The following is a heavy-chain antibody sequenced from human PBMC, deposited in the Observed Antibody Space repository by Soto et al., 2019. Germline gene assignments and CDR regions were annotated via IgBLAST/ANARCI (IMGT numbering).Heavy chain of an antibody. CDR1: GFTFSSYG. D-gene: IGHD2-2*01. Sequence: GGSLRLSCAASGFTFSSYGMHWVRQAPGKGLEWVAVISYDGSNKYYADSVKGRFTISRDNSKNTLYLQMNSLRAEDTAVYYCAKDQDQGYMDVWGKGTTVTVSS. V-gene: IGHV3-30*18. J-gene: IGHJ6*03. CDR3: AKDQDQGYMDV. CDR2: ISYDGSNK.